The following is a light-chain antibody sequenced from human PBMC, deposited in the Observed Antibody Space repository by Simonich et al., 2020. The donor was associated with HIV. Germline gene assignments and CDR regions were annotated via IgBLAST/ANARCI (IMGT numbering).Light chain of an antibody. CDR3: QQYYSTPLT. J-gene: IGKJ4*01. V-gene: IGKV4-1*01. CDR2: CAS. CDR1: QSVLYSSNNKNY. Sequence: DIVMTQSPDSLAVSLGERATLNCKSTQSVLYSSNNKNYLAWYQQKPGQPPKLLIYCASTRESGVPDRFSGSGSGTDFTLTISSLQAEDVAVYYCQQYYSTPLTFGGGTKVEIK.